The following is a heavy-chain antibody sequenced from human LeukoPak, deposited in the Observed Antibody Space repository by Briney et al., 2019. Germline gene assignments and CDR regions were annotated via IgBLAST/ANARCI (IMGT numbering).Heavy chain of an antibody. V-gene: IGHV4-39*01. J-gene: IGHJ4*02. D-gene: IGHD3-3*01. CDR3: ARHVTPTYYDFWSGYGD. CDR1: GGSISSSSYY. CDR2: IYYSGST. Sequence: SETLSLTCTVSGGSISSSSYYWGWIRQPPGKGLEWIGSIYYSGSTYYNPSLKSRVTISVDTSKNQFSLKLGSVTAADTAVYYCARHVTPTYYDFWSGYGDWGQGTLVTVSS.